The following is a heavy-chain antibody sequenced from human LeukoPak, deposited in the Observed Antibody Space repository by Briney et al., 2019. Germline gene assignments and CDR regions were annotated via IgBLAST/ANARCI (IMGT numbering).Heavy chain of an antibody. CDR3: AKAPVTTCRGAYCYPFDY. D-gene: IGHD2-21*01. Sequence: ASVKVSCKASGYTFTSYYMHWVRQAPGQGLEWMGIINPSGGSTSYAQKFQGRVTMTRDMSTSTDYMELSSLRPEDAAVYYCAKAPVTTCRGAYCYPFDYWGQGTLVTVSS. J-gene: IGHJ4*02. CDR1: GYTFTSYY. V-gene: IGHV1-46*01. CDR2: INPSGGST.